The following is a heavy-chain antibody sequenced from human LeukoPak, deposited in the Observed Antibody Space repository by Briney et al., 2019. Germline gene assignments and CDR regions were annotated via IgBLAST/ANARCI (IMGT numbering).Heavy chain of an antibody. D-gene: IGHD6-25*01. J-gene: IGHJ6*03. CDR2: IGTSSTTI. CDR1: GFTFSSYT. CDR3: ARFAAGGSYYYYMDV. Sequence: HPGGSLRLSCAASGFTFSSYTMNWVRQPPGKGLEWVSNIGTSSTTIYYADSVKGRFTISRDNAKNSLYLQMNSLRADETAVYYCARFAAGGSYYYYMDVWGKGTTVTVSS. V-gene: IGHV3-48*01.